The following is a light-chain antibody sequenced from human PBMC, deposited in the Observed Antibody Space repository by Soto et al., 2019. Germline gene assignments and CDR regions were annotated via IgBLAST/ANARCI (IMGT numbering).Light chain of an antibody. CDR1: QSLLYSSNNKNY. Sequence: DIVMTQSPDSLAVSLGERATINCKSSQSLLYSSNNKNYLAWYQQRPGQPPKLLIYWASTRESGVPDRFSGSGSETDFTLTSSSLQAEDVAVYYCQQYYSAPPMYTFGQGTKLEI. CDR3: QQYYSAPPMYT. J-gene: IGKJ2*01. CDR2: WAS. V-gene: IGKV4-1*01.